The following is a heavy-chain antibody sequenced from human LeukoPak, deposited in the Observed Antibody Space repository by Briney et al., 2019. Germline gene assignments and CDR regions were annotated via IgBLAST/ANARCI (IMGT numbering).Heavy chain of an antibody. Sequence: PSETLSLTCTVSGGSISSSSYYWGWIRQPPGKGLEWIGSIFYSGSTYYNPSLKSRVTMSVDTSKNQFSLKLSSVTAAGTAVYYCARRKRSDSPDAFDIWGQGTMVTVSS. D-gene: IGHD2-15*01. V-gene: IGHV4-39*07. CDR1: GGSISSSSYY. CDR2: IFYSGST. CDR3: ARRKRSDSPDAFDI. J-gene: IGHJ3*02.